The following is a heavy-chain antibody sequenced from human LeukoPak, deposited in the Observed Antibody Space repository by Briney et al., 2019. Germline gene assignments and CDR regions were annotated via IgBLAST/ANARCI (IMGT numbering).Heavy chain of an antibody. Sequence: YYLVSTNYHPSLNRLVPISVATSKTQFSLKLSSVSAADTAVYYCARGLADTIFRVFMPFDYWGQGTLVTVSS. CDR2: YYLVST. CDR3: ARGLADTIFRVFMPFDY. V-gene: IGHV4-59*09. J-gene: IGHJ4*02. D-gene: IGHD2-15*01.